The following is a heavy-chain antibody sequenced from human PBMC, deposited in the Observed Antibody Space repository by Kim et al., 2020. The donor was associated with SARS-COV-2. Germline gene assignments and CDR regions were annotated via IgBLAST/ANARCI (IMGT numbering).Heavy chain of an antibody. CDR3: ARVGPYSGYDYGRFDY. D-gene: IGHD5-12*01. CDR2: IYYSGST. Sequence: SETLSLTCTVSGGSISSYYWSWIQQPPGKGLEWIGYIYYSGSTNYNPSLKSRVTISVDTSKNQFSLKLSSVTAADTAVYYCARVGPYSGYDYGRFDYWGQGTLVTVSS. CDR1: GGSISSYY. J-gene: IGHJ4*02. V-gene: IGHV4-59*01.